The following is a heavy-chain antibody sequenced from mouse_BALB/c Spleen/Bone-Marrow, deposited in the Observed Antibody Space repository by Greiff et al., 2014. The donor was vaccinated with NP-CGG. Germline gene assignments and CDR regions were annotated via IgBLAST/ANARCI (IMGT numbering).Heavy chain of an antibody. CDR3: AREDYGAWFAY. J-gene: IGHJ3*01. Sequence: DVKLQESGAELVRPGASVKISCKAFGYTFTKHNINWGKQRPGQGLDWIGYINPYNDYTSYNQKFKGKATLTVDKSSSTAYMDLSSLTSEDSAVYYCAREDYGAWFAYWGQGTLVTVSA. D-gene: IGHD1-2*01. CDR2: INPYNDYT. V-gene: IGHV1S45*01. CDR1: GYTFTKHN.